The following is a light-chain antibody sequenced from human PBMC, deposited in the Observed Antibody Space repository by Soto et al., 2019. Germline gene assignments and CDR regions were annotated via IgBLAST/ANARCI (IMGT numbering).Light chain of an antibody. CDR3: QKYERSSIN. CDR1: QSVNSDY. J-gene: IGKJ5*01. V-gene: IGKV3-20*01. CDR2: GAS. Sequence: EIVLTQSPVTLSLSPGEIATLSCSASQSVNSDYFAWYQQRPGQPPRLLIYGASSRATGIPDRFSGSGSGTDFTLSISRLEPEDFALYYCQKYERSSINFGQGTRLEIK.